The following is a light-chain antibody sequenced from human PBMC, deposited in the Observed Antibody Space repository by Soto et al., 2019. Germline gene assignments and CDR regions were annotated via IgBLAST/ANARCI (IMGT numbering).Light chain of an antibody. CDR1: SSDVGGYDY. V-gene: IGLV2-14*03. CDR2: DVS. CDR3: SSYTSSSLYV. J-gene: IGLJ1*01. Sequence: SELTHVAYGSGSPRRSSRITKTGTSSDVGGYDYVSWYQHHPGKAPKLMIYDVSNRPSGVSNRFSGSKSGNTASLTISGLQAEDEADYYCSSYTSSSLYVFGTGTKVTVL.